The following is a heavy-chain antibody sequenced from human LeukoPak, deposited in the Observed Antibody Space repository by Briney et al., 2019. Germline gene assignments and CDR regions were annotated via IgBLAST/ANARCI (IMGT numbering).Heavy chain of an antibody. CDR2: ISSSSSYI. V-gene: IGHV3-21*01. J-gene: IGHJ4*02. CDR1: GFTFSSYS. CDR3: ARDEPGYGEFLLY. Sequence: GGSLRLSCAASGFTFSSYSMNWVRQAPGKGLEWVLSISSSSSYIYYADSVKGRFTISRDNAKNSLYLQMNSLRAEDTAVYYCARDEPGYGEFLLYWGQGTLVTVSS. D-gene: IGHD3-10*01.